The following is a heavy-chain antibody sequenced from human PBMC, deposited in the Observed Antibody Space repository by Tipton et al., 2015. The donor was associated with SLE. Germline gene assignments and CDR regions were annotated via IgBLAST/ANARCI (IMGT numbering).Heavy chain of an antibody. J-gene: IGHJ6*03. CDR3: ARGVAGYFMYCYMDV. D-gene: IGHD5-18*01. Sequence: LRLSCAISGGSFSGYAWSWIRQSPGKRLEWIGEISHSGGANYNPSLKSRATVSLYRSNNEFSLRLNSVTAADTAVYYCARGVAGYFMYCYMDVWGKGTTVTISS. CDR2: ISHSGGA. V-gene: IGHV4-34*01. CDR1: GGSFSGYA.